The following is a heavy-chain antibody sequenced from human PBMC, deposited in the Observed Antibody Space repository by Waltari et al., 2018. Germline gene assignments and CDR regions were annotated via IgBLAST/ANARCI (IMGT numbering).Heavy chain of an antibody. CDR3: TTLDAPWGG. V-gene: IGHV3-15*01. CDR1: GFRFTPAW. D-gene: IGHD7-27*01. Sequence: EVQMVESGGGSMKPGASLRLSCVASGFRFTPAWLTWVRQAPGKGLEWVGRITSQNDGATTDFAASLRGRFSISRDDSQNMVFLQMSSLRIEDTAVYYCTTLDAPWGGWGHGTLVTVSS. J-gene: IGHJ4*01. CDR2: ITSQNDGATT.